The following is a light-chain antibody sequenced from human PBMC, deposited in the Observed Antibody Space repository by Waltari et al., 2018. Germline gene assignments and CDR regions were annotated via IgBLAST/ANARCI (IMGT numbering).Light chain of an antibody. Sequence: QSALTQPRSVSGSPGQSVTISCTGTSSDVGGYNYVSWYQQHPDKAPKPIIYDINNRPSGVPDRFSGSKSGNTASLTISGLQAEDEADYYCCSYVGSNIYWVFGGGTKLTVL. J-gene: IGLJ3*02. CDR2: DIN. V-gene: IGLV2-11*01. CDR3: CSYVGSNIYWV. CDR1: SSDVGGYNY.